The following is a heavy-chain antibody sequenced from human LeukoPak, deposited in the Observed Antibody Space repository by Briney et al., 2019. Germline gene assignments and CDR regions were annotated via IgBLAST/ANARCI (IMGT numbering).Heavy chain of an antibody. Sequence: GRSLRLSCAASGFTFNNYEMNWVRQAPGKGLEWVSYISSSGSTTHFADSVKGRFTISRDNAKNSLYLQMNSLRAEDTAVYFCATYSSGWLGVDYWGQGTLVTVSS. V-gene: IGHV3-48*03. J-gene: IGHJ4*02. CDR1: GFTFNNYE. D-gene: IGHD6-19*01. CDR2: ISSSGSTT. CDR3: ATYSSGWLGVDY.